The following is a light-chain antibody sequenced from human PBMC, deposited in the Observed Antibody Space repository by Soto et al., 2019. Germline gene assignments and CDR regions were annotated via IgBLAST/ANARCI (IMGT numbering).Light chain of an antibody. J-gene: IGKJ1*01. Sequence: IVVTQSPGTLSLSPGERATLSCRPSKRVSSSYLAWYQQKPGQAPRLLIYGASSRETGIPDRFSGSGSGTDFTLTISSLEPEDFAGYYCQKRSDWPCTFGEGTKVDI. V-gene: IGKV3D-20*02. CDR2: GAS. CDR3: QKRSDWPCT. CDR1: KRVSSSY.